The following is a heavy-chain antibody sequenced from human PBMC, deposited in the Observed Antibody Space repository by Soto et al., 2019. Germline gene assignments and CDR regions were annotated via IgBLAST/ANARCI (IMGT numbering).Heavy chain of an antibody. Sequence: SGPTLVNPTQTLTLTCTFSGFSLSTSGMCVSWIRQPPGKALEWLALIDWDDDKYYSTSLKTRLTISKDTSKNQVVLTMTNMDPVDTATYYCARIGQHSSGWYPFDYWGQGTLVTVSS. D-gene: IGHD6-19*01. CDR2: IDWDDDK. CDR1: GFSLSTSGMC. CDR3: ARIGQHSSGWYPFDY. V-gene: IGHV2-70*01. J-gene: IGHJ4*02.